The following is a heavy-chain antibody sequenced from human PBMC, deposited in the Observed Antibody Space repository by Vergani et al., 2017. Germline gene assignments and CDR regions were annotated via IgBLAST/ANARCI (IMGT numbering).Heavy chain of an antibody. D-gene: IGHD1-14*01. CDR1: GFTFSHYG. Sequence: QVQLVESGGGVVQPGRSLRLSCAASGFTFSHYGMRWVRQAPGKGLEWVAVTRYDGNNKQYADSVKGRVTMSRDNSKSTRYLQVNSLRYEDTGVYYCARDLRLLYNRFDPWGKGTLVTVSS. V-gene: IGHV3-33*01. J-gene: IGHJ5*02. CDR3: ARDLRLLYNRFDP. CDR2: TRYDGNNK.